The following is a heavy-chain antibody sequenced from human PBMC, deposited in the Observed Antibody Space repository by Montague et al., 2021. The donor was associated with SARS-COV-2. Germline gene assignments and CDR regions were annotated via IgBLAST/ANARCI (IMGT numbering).Heavy chain of an antibody. CDR3: ARDQGYNWNYYYYYGMDV. V-gene: IGHV4-39*07. Sequence: IYYSGSTYYNPSLNSRVTISVDTSKNQFSLKLSSVTAADTAVYYCARDQGYNWNYYYYYGMDVWGQGTTVTVS. J-gene: IGHJ6*02. D-gene: IGHD1-20*01. CDR2: IYYSGST.